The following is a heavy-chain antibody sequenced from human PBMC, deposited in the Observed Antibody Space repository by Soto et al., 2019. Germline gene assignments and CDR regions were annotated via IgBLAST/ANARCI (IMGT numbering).Heavy chain of an antibody. J-gene: IGHJ1*01. CDR3: ARRLAVAGHEYFQH. CDR1: GYTFTSYY. V-gene: IGHV1-46*01. Sequence: QVQLVQSGAEVKKPGASVKVSCKASGYTFTSYYMNWVRQVPGQGLVWMGIIDPAGGSTDYAQTFQGRITMTRDTSTSTVYMELSSLRSDDTAVYYCARRLAVAGHEYFQHWGQGTLVTVTS. D-gene: IGHD6-19*01. CDR2: IDPAGGST.